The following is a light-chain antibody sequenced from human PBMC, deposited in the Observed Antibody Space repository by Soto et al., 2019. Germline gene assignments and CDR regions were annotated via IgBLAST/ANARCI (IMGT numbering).Light chain of an antibody. CDR2: KAS. V-gene: IGKV1-5*03. CDR1: QSISSW. Sequence: DIQMTQSPSTLSASVGDRVTITCRASQSISSWLAGYQQKPGKAPKVLIYKASSLQSGDPLRCSGRESGTAFTHTISSLQPDYFSTYYCQHYNSYSETFGQGTKVEIK. J-gene: IGKJ1*01. CDR3: QHYNSYSET.